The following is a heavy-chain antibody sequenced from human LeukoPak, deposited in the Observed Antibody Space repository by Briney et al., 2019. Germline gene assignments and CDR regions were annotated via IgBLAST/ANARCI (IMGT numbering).Heavy chain of an antibody. J-gene: IGHJ5*02. CDR2: IYYSGST. CDR1: GGSISSYY. V-gene: IGHV4-59*12. Sequence: PSETLSLTCTVSGGSISSYYWSWIRQPPGKGLEWIGYIYYSGSTNYNPSLKSRVTISVDTSKNQFSLKLSSVTAADTAVYYCARERIALGFDPWGQGTLVTVSS. D-gene: IGHD2-15*01. CDR3: ARERIALGFDP.